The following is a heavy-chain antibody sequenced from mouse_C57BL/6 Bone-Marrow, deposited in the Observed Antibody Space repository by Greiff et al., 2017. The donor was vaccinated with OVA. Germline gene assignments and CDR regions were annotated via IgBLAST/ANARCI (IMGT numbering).Heavy chain of an antibody. CDR2: IDPENGDT. J-gene: IGHJ4*01. D-gene: IGHD3-2*02. CDR3: TPDSSVYYAMDY. V-gene: IGHV14-4*01. Sequence: VQLQQSGAELVRPGASVKLSCTASGFNIKDDYMHWVKQRPEQGLEWIGWIDPENGDTASASTFQGKGTITAYTSSNTAYLHLSSLTSEDTAVYSCTPDSSVYYAMDYWGPGTSFSVSS. CDR1: GFNIKDDY.